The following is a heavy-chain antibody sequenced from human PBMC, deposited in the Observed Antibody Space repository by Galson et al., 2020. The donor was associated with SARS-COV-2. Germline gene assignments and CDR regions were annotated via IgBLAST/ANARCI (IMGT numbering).Heavy chain of an antibody. CDR1: GFTFSSYS. J-gene: IGHJ4*02. V-gene: IGHV3-21*01. D-gene: IGHD2-21*02. CDR2: ISSSSSYI. Sequence: GESLKISCAASGFTFSSYSMNWVRQAPGKGLEWVSSISSSSSYIYYADSVKGRFTISRDNAKNSLYLQMNSLRAEDTAVYYCANGLCGSNCYLLDNWGQGTLVTVSS. CDR3: ANGLCGSNCYLLDN.